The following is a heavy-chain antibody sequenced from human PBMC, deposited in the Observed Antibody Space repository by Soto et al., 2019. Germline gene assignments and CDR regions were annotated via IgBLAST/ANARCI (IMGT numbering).Heavy chain of an antibody. CDR2: IMDDGGER. CDR3: AKDILYSSSWYDAFDI. J-gene: IGHJ3*02. V-gene: IGHV3-23*01. Sequence: GGSLRLSCAASGFTFSAYWMTWVRQAPGKGLEWVSAIMDDGGERYYVDSVKGRFTIPRDNSKNTLYLQMNSLRAEDAAVYYCAKDILYSSSWYDAFDIWGQGTMVTVSS. D-gene: IGHD6-13*01. CDR1: GFTFSAYW.